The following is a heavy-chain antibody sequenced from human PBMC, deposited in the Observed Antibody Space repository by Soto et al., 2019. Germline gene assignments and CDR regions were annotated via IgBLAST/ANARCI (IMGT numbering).Heavy chain of an antibody. V-gene: IGHV1-69*02. D-gene: IGHD2-15*01. J-gene: IGHJ4*02. Sequence: QVQLVQSGAEVKKPGSSVKVSCKASGGTFSSYTISWVRQAPGQGLEWMGRIIPILGIANYAQKYQGRVTITADKSAGTAYMELSSMRSEVTAVYYCGVLAATNFDHWGQGTLVTVSS. CDR3: GVLAATNFDH. CDR1: GGTFSSYT. CDR2: IIPILGIA.